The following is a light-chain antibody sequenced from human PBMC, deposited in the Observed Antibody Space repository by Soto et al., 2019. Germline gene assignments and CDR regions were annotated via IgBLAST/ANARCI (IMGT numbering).Light chain of an antibody. CDR2: LGS. V-gene: IGKV2-28*01. Sequence: DIVMTQSPLSLPVTPGEPASSSCRSSQNLLHSNGYNYLDWYLQKPGQSPQLLIFLGSNRASGVPDRFSGSGSGTDFTLKISRVEAEDVGVYYCMQSLHTPLTFGGGTKVESK. CDR3: MQSLHTPLT. J-gene: IGKJ4*01. CDR1: QNLLHSNGYNY.